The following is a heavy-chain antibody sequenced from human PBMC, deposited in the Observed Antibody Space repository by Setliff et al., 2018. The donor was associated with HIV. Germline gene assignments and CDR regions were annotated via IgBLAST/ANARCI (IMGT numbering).Heavy chain of an antibody. CDR1: GFCFSSYW. Sequence: PGGSLRLSCAGSGFCFSSYWMTWVRQAPGQGLEWVANINQNGGSRNYVDSVKGRFTISRDNAKNSLYLQMNSLRAEDTAVYYCAKDRSGCYSFARDWGQGTLVTVSS. CDR2: INQNGGSR. D-gene: IGHD2-15*01. V-gene: IGHV3-7*01. J-gene: IGHJ4*02. CDR3: AKDRSGCYSFARD.